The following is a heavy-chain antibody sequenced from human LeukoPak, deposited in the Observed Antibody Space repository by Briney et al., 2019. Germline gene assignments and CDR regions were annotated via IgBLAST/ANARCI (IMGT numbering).Heavy chain of an antibody. V-gene: IGHV4-34*10. D-gene: IGHD6-25*01. CDR1: GGSFSSYY. CDR3: AREAAGQWFDP. CDR2: INHSGYT. Sequence: SETLSLTCAVFGGSFSSYYWSWIRQPPGKGLEWIGEINHSGYTSYNPSLKSRVTMSLDKSKNQFSLSLTSVTAADTAVYYCAREAAGQWFDPWGQGTLVTVSS. J-gene: IGHJ5*02.